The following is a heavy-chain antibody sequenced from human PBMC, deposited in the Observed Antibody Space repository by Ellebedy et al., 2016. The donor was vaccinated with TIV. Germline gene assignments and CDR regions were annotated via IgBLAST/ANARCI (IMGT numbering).Heavy chain of an antibody. CDR2: INAGNGNT. J-gene: IGHJ6*02. CDR1: GYTFTSYA. D-gene: IGHD3-10*01. Sequence: ASVKVSCKASGYTFTSYAMHWVRQAPGQRLEWMGWINAGNGNTKYSQKFQGRVTITRDTSASTAYMELSSLRSEDTAVYYCARGESGSGTYYYYGMDVWGQGTTVTVSS. CDR3: ARGESGSGTYYYYGMDV. V-gene: IGHV1-3*01.